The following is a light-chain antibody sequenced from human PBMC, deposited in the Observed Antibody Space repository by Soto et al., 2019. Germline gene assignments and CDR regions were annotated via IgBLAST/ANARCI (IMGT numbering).Light chain of an antibody. Sequence: QSALTQPRSVSGSPGQSVTISCTGASSDIGGYNYVSWYQQHPGKAPKLMIYDVNKRPSGVPDRFSGSKSGNTASLTISGLQAEDEADYYCCSYVGSYTWVFGGGTQLTVL. V-gene: IGLV2-11*01. CDR3: CSYVGSYTWV. CDR2: DVN. CDR1: SSDIGGYNY. J-gene: IGLJ3*02.